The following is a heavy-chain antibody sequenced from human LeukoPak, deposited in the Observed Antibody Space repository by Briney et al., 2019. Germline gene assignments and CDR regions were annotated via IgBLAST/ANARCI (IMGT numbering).Heavy chain of an antibody. CDR1: GFTFSSYE. J-gene: IGHJ6*02. Sequence: PGGSLRLSCAASGFTFSSYEMNWVRQAPGKGLEWVSYISSSGSTIYYADSVKGRFTTSRDNAKNSLYLQMNSLRAEDTAVYYCAREVVTMVRGVTYYYYYGMDVWGQGTTVTVSS. D-gene: IGHD3-10*01. CDR2: ISSSGSTI. V-gene: IGHV3-48*03. CDR3: AREVVTMVRGVTYYYYYGMDV.